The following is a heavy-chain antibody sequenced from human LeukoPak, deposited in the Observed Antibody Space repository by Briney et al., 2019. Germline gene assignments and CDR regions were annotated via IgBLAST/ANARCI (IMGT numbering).Heavy chain of an antibody. V-gene: IGHV3-23*01. CDR1: GFTFSIYA. J-gene: IGHJ4*02. CDR3: AQRAQLPTRHFDY. CDR2: ITDSGGAT. Sequence: GGSLRLSCAASGFTFSIYAMSWVRQAPGKGLEWVSTITDSGGATYHADSVKGRFTISRDNSKNTLYLQMNSLRAEDTAVYYCAQRAQLPTRHFDYWGQGTLVTVSS. D-gene: IGHD2-2*01.